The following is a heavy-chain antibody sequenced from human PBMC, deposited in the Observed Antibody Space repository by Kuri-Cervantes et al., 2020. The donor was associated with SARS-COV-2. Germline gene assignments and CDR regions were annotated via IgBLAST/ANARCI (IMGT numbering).Heavy chain of an antibody. V-gene: IGHV3-23*01. Sequence: GESLKISCAASGFTFSSNATSWVRQAPGKGLEWVSGLSGSGVSTYYAESVKGRFTISRDNSKNTLYLQMNSLRAEDTAVYYCAKDWDSRGYYLFDHWGQGTLVTVSS. CDR3: AKDWDSRGYYLFDH. CDR1: GFTFSSNA. D-gene: IGHD3-22*01. CDR2: LSGSGVST. J-gene: IGHJ4*02.